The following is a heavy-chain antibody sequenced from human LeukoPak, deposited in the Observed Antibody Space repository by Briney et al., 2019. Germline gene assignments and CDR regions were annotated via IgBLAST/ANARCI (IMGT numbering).Heavy chain of an antibody. D-gene: IGHD3-10*01. CDR2: IYYSGST. CDR3: ARHDYGSGSYMDF. Sequence: SETLSLTCTVSGGSISTYYWSWIRQPPGKGPESIGYIYYSGSTNYNPSLKSRVTISVDTSKNQFSLKLSSVTAADTAVYYCARHDYGSGSYMDFWGQGTLVTVSS. CDR1: GGSISTYY. J-gene: IGHJ4*02. V-gene: IGHV4-59*08.